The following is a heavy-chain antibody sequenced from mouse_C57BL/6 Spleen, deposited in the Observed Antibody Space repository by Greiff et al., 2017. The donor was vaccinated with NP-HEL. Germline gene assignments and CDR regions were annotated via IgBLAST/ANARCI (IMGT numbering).Heavy chain of an antibody. J-gene: IGHJ3*01. Sequence: DVMLVESGGGLVKPGGSLKLSCAASGFTFSSYAMSWVRQTPEKRLEWVATISDGGSYTYYPDNVKGRFTISRDNAKNNLYLQMSHLKSEDTAMYYCARGDYDWFAYWGQGTLVTVSA. CDR3: ARGDYDWFAY. D-gene: IGHD2-4*01. CDR2: ISDGGSYT. V-gene: IGHV5-4*03. CDR1: GFTFSSYA.